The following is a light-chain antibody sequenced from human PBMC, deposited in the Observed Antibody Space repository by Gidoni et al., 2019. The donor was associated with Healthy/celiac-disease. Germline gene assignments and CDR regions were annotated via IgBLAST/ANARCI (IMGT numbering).Light chain of an antibody. V-gene: IGKV4-1*01. CDR3: QQYYSTLFS. CDR2: WAS. Sequence: DIVMTQPPDSLAVSLGETATINCKSSQSVLYSSNNKNYLAWYQQKPGQPPKLLIYWASTRESGVPDRFSGSGSGTDFTLTISSLQAEDVAVYYCQQYYSTLFSFGQGTKLEIK. CDR1: QSVLYSSNNKNY. J-gene: IGKJ2*03.